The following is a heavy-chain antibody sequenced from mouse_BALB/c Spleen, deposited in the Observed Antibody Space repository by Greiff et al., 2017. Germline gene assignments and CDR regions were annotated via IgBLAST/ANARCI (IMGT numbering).Heavy chain of an antibody. Sequence: DVMLVESGGGLVQPGGSRKLSCAASGFTFSSFGMHWVRQAPEKGLEWVAYISSGSSTIYYADTVKGRFTISRDNPKNTLFLQMTSLRSEDTAMYYCARIDYGSSYGYYAMDYWGQGTSVTVSS. CDR3: ARIDYGSSYGYYAMDY. CDR1: GFTFSSFG. J-gene: IGHJ4*01. CDR2: ISSGSSTI. D-gene: IGHD1-1*01. V-gene: IGHV5-17*02.